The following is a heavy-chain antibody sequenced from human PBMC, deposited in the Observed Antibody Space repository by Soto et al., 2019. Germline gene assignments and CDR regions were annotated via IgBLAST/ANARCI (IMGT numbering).Heavy chain of an antibody. CDR1: GFTVSRYD. D-gene: IGHD3-3*01. CDR3: VRVRYDSGVVDL. V-gene: IGHV3-53*01. Sequence: VESGGGLFQPGGSTRLSCLASGFTVSRYDMAWVRQAPGKGLEWASIIKTGGATYYTDSAQARFTISRDNSRNTVYLQMIGLTVEDTGVYSWVRVRYDSGVVDLWGQG. CDR2: IKTGGAT. J-gene: IGHJ4*02.